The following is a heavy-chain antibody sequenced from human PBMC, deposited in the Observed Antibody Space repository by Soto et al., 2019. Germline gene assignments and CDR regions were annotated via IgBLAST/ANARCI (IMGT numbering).Heavy chain of an antibody. J-gene: IGHJ5*02. CDR2: INRDGGAQ. CDR1: GFTFSSNW. CDR3: ARPISGSYLGWFDP. Sequence: EVQLVESGGGLVQPGGSLRLSCAASGFTFSSNWMSWVRQAPGKGLEWVANINRDGGAQYYVDSVKGRFTISRDNAKNSLYLQMDNLRVEDTAVYYCARPISGSYLGWFDPWGQGTLVTVSS. V-gene: IGHV3-7*05. D-gene: IGHD1-26*01.